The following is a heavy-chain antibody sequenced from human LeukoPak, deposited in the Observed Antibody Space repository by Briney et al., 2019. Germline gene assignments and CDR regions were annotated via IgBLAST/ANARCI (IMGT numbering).Heavy chain of an antibody. D-gene: IGHD6-19*01. Sequence: PGGSLRLSCAASGFTFSSYSTNWVRQAPGKGLEWVSSISSSSSYIYYADSVKGRFTISRDDAKNSLYLQMNSLRAEDTAVYYCASVAKAVAGTLDYWGQGTLVTVSS. CDR1: GFTFSSYS. CDR2: ISSSSSYI. J-gene: IGHJ4*02. CDR3: ASVAKAVAGTLDY. V-gene: IGHV3-21*01.